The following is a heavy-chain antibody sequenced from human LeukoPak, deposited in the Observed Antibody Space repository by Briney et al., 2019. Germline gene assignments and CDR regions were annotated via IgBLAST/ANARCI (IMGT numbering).Heavy chain of an antibody. D-gene: IGHD3-22*01. CDR2: IYYSGST. CDR1: GGSFSGYY. J-gene: IGHJ4*02. CDR3: ARVTGYMIEDFFDY. V-gene: IGHV4-59*01. Sequence: SETLSLTCAVYGGSFSGYYRSWIRQPPGKGLEWIVYIYYSGSTNYNPSPKSRVTISVDTSKNQFSLKLSSVTAADTAVYFCARVTGYMIEDFFDYGGQGTLVTVSS.